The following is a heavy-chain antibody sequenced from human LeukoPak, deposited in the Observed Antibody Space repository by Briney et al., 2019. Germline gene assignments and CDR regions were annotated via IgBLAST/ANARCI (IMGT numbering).Heavy chain of an antibody. Sequence: QAGGSLRLSCAASGFTFSHYCMHWVRQAPGKGLVWVSRINSDGSSTSYADSVKGRFTISRDNAKNTLYLQMNSLRAEDTAVYYCARDSEQWLVRVFDYWGQGTLVTVSS. D-gene: IGHD6-19*01. CDR1: GFTFSHYC. J-gene: IGHJ4*02. CDR2: INSDGSST. V-gene: IGHV3-74*01. CDR3: ARDSEQWLVRVFDY.